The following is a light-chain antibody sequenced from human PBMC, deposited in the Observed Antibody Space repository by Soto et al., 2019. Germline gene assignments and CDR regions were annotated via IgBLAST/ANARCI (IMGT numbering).Light chain of an antibody. V-gene: IGKV3-20*01. CDR2: AAS. CDR3: QQYGSSRWT. J-gene: IGKJ1*01. Sequence: EIVLTQSPDTLSLFPGERATLSCRASQSVSSTYLAWYQQKPGQAPSPLISAASSRATGTPDRFSGSGSGTDFTLTISRLEPEDFAVYYCQQYGSSRWTLGQGTKVDIK. CDR1: QSVSSTY.